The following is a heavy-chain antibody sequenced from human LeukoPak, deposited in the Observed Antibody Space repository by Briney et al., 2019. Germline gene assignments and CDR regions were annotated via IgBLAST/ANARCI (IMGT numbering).Heavy chain of an antibody. CDR2: IYYSGST. Sequence: SETLSLTCTVSGGSISSYYWSWIRQPPGKGLEWFGYIYYSGSTNYNPSLKSRVTISVDTSKNQFSLKLSSVTAADTAVYYCARGDEDFWSGYSTGYYMDVWGKGTTVTVSS. CDR1: GGSISSYY. V-gene: IGHV4-59*01. J-gene: IGHJ6*03. D-gene: IGHD3-3*01. CDR3: ARGDEDFWSGYSTGYYMDV.